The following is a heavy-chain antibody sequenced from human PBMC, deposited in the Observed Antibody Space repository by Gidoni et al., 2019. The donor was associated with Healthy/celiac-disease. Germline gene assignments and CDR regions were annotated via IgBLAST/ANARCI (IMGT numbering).Heavy chain of an antibody. D-gene: IGHD6-19*01. CDR3: ARADSSGIFDY. CDR2: ISYDGSNK. J-gene: IGHJ4*02. CDR1: GFTFSSYA. V-gene: IGHV3-30-3*01. Sequence: QVQLVESGGGVVQPGRSLRLSCAASGFTFSSYAMHWVRQAPGKGLEWVAVISYDGSNKYYADSVKGRFTISRDNSKNTLYLQMNSLRAEDTAVYYCARADSSGIFDYWGQGTLVTVSS.